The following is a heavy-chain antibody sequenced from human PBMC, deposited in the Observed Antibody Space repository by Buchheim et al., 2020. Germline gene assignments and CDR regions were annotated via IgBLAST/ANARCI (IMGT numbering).Heavy chain of an antibody. J-gene: IGHJ2*01. CDR1: GGSISSGGYY. D-gene: IGHD2-8*01. Sequence: QVQLQESGPGLVKPSQTLSLTCTVSGGSISSGGYYWSWIRQHPGKGLEWIGYIYYSGSTYYNPSLKSRVTISVDTFKNQFSLKLSSVTAADTAVYYCARGVGLRDCTNGVCYPYWYFDLWGRGTL. CDR2: IYYSGST. CDR3: ARGVGLRDCTNGVCYPYWYFDL. V-gene: IGHV4-31*03.